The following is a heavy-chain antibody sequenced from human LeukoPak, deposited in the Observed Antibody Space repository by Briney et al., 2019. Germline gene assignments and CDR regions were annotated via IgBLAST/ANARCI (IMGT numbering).Heavy chain of an antibody. J-gene: IGHJ4*02. D-gene: IGHD3-3*01. Sequence: SVKVSCKASGGTFSSYAISWVRQAPGQGLEWMGGIIPIFGTANYAQKFQGRVTITADESTSTAYMELSSLRSEDTAVYYCARDEPSYYDFWSGYTPHFDYWGQGTLVTDSS. CDR2: IIPIFGTA. CDR1: GGTFSSYA. V-gene: IGHV1-69*13. CDR3: ARDEPSYYDFWSGYTPHFDY.